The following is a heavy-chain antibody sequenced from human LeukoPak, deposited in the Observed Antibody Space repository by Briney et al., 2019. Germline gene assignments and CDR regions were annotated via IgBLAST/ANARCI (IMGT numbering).Heavy chain of an antibody. CDR1: GFTVSSNY. CDR3: ARLERITMVRGAIDY. V-gene: IGHV3-66*04. Sequence: PGGSLRLSCAASGFTVSSNYMSWVRQAPGKGLEWVSVIYSGGSTYYADSVKGRFTISRDNSKNTLYLQMNSLRAEDTAVYYCARLERITMVRGAIDYWGQGTLVTVSS. J-gene: IGHJ4*02. CDR2: IYSGGST. D-gene: IGHD3-10*01.